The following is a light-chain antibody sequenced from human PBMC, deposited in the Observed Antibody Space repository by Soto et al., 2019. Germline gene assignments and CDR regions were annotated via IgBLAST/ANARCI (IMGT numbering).Light chain of an antibody. V-gene: IGKV3-20*01. CDR3: QQYGSSPLIT. J-gene: IGKJ5*01. CDR1: QSVGSK. CDR2: GAS. Sequence: EIVMTQSPATLSVSPGEGATLSCRSSQSVGSKLAWYQQKPGQAPRLLIYGASTRATGIPDRFSGSGSGTDFTLTISRLEPEDFAVYYCQQYGSSPLITFGQGTRLEI.